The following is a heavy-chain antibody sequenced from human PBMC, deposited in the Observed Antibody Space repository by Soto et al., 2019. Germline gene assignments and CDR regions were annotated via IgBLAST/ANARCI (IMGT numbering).Heavy chain of an antibody. J-gene: IGHJ4*02. Sequence: QVQLVKSGAEVKKPGASVQVSCKAPGYTFTRYGITWVRQAPGQGLEWMGWIDSNSGHTNYAQNLQGRVTMTTDTSTSTAYMEVRSLQSDDTAVYYSARGGAVAGYYWGQGTLVTVSS. CDR2: IDSNSGHT. D-gene: IGHD6-19*01. CDR1: GYTFTRYG. CDR3: ARGGAVAGYY. V-gene: IGHV1-18*01.